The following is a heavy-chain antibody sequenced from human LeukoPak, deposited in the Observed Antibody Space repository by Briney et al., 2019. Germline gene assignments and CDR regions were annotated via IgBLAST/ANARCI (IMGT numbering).Heavy chain of an antibody. D-gene: IGHD3-9*01. CDR1: GFTFSTYA. J-gene: IGHJ6*02. CDR3: ARDSAVTIFFSPLMDV. CDR2: ISNDGGDK. Sequence: GGSLRLSCAASGFTFSTYAMHWVRQAPGKGLEWVAVISNDGGDKYYADSVRGRFTISRDNSKNTLSLQMNSLRTEDTALYYRARDSAVTIFFSPLMDVWGQGTTVTVSS. V-gene: IGHV3-30-3*01.